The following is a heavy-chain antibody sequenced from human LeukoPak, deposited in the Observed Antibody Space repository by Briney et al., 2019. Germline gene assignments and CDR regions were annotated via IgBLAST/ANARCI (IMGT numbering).Heavy chain of an antibody. V-gene: IGHV1-2*02. J-gene: IGHJ6*03. D-gene: IGHD6-13*01. CDR1: GYTFTGYY. CDR3: ARGEQLVYYYYYYMDV. CDR2: INPNSGGT. Sequence: ASVKVSCKASGYTFTGYYMHWVRQAPGQGLEWMGWINPNSGGTNYAQEFQGRVTMTRDTSISTAYMELSRLRSDDTAVYYCARGEQLVYYYYYYMDVWGKGTTVTVSS.